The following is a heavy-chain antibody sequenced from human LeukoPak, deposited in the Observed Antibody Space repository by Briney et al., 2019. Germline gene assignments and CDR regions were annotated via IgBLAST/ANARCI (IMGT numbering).Heavy chain of an antibody. CDR2: INHSGST. J-gene: IGHJ4*02. V-gene: IGHV4-34*01. CDR1: GGSISSYY. Sequence: PSETLSLTCTVSGGSISSYYWSWIRQPPGKGLEWIGEINHSGSTNYNPSLKSRVTISVDTSKNQFSLKLSSVTAADTAVYYCAMGDGYNEETDYWGQGTLVTVSS. CDR3: AMGDGYNEETDY. D-gene: IGHD5-24*01.